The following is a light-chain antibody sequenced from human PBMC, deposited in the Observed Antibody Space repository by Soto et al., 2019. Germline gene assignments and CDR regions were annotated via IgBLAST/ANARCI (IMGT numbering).Light chain of an antibody. J-gene: IGKJ2*01. CDR1: QSITNS. V-gene: IGKV3-11*01. CDR3: QQRDNWPYT. Sequence: ENVLTQSPATLSLSPGESATLSCRAGQSITNSLAWYQQKPGQAPRLLIYDASTRAAGIPARFSGGGSGTGFTLTISSLEPEDFATYYCQQRDNWPYTFGKGTKLEI. CDR2: DAS.